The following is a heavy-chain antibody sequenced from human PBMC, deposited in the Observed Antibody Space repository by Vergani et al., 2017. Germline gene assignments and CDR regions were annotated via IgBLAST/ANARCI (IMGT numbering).Heavy chain of an antibody. CDR1: GFTFSSYG. D-gene: IGHD1-26*01. CDR2: IWYDGSNK. CDR3: AREGWELPRRHFDY. Sequence: VQLVESGGGVVQPGRSLRLSCAASGFTFSSYGMHWVRQAPGKGLEWVAVIWYDGSNKYYADSVKGRFTISRDNSKNTLYLQMNSLRAEDTAVYYCAREGWELPRRHFDYWGQGTLVTVSS. J-gene: IGHJ4*02. V-gene: IGHV3-33*01.